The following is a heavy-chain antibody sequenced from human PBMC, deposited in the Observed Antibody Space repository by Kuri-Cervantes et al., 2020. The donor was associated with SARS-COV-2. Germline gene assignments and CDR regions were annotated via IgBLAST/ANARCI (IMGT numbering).Heavy chain of an antibody. V-gene: IGHV1-69*04. D-gene: IGHD3-22*01. CDR1: GGTFSSYA. CDR3: ARDRPTYYYDSSGYYYTRYYYYGMDV. J-gene: IGHJ6*02. Sequence: SVKVSCKASGGTFSSYAISWVRQAPGQGLEWMGRIIPILGIANYAQKLQGRVTMTTDTSTSTAYMELRSLRSDDTAVYYCARDRPTYYYDSSGYYYTRYYYYGMDVWGQGTTVTVSS. CDR2: IIPILGIA.